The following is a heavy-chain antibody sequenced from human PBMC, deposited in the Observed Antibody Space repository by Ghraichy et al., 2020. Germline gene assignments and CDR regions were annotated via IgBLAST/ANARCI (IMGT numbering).Heavy chain of an antibody. CDR1: GGSISSSSYY. V-gene: IGHV4-39*01. CDR3: ARSTPPVVPAAIDY. CDR2: IYYSGST. J-gene: IGHJ4*02. Sequence: SQTLSLTCTVSGGSISSSSYYWGWIRQPPGKGLEWIGSIYYSGSTYYNPSLKSRVTISVDTSKNQFSLKLSSVTAADTAVYYCARSTPPVVPAAIDYWGQGTLVTVSS. D-gene: IGHD2-2*01.